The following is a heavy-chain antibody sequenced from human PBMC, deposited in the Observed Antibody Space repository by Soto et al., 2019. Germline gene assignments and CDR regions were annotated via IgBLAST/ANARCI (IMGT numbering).Heavy chain of an antibody. Sequence: QVQLVESGGGAVQPGRSLRLSCAASGFTFSSYGMHWVRQAPGKGLEWVAVISYDGSNKYYADSVKGRFTISRDNSKNTLYLQMNSLRAEDTAVYYCAKDPRGYDSYFDYWGQGTLVTVSS. D-gene: IGHD5-12*01. CDR2: ISYDGSNK. CDR3: AKDPRGYDSYFDY. J-gene: IGHJ4*02. V-gene: IGHV3-30*18. CDR1: GFTFSSYG.